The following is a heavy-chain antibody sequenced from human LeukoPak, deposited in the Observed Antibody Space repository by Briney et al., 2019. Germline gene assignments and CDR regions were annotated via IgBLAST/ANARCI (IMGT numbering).Heavy chain of an antibody. CDR1: GFTLSRYS. Sequence: GGSLRLSCAASGFTLSRYSMNWVRQAPGKGLEWVSSISSSSSYIYYADSVKGRFTISRDNAKNSLYLQMNSLRAEDTAVHYCARGGAIFGVAFYYYYYMDVWGKGTTVTVSS. CDR3: ARGGAIFGVAFYYYYYMDV. V-gene: IGHV3-21*01. CDR2: ISSSSSYI. J-gene: IGHJ6*03. D-gene: IGHD3-3*01.